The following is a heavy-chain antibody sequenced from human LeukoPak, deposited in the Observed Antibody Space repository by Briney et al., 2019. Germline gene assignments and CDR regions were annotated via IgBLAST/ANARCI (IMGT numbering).Heavy chain of an antibody. CDR3: ARGRYGMDV. Sequence: GRSLRLSCAASGFTFSSYAMHWVRQAPGKGLEWVAVISSDGSNKNYADSVKGRFTISRDNSKNTLYLQMNSLRAEDTAVYYCARGRYGMDVWGQGTTVTVSS. J-gene: IGHJ6*02. CDR2: ISSDGSNK. V-gene: IGHV3-30-3*01. CDR1: GFTFSSYA.